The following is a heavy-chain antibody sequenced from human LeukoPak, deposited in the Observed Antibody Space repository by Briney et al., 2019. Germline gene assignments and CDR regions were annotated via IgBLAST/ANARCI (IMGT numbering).Heavy chain of an antibody. V-gene: IGHV1-69*01. J-gene: IGHJ5*02. CDR3: ARDTIFGVVIMFDP. CDR1: GGTFSNYA. D-gene: IGHD3-3*01. CDR2: IIPIFGTA. Sequence: SVKVSCKASGGTFSNYAISWVRQAPGQGLEWMGGIIPIFGTATYAQKFQGRVTITADESTSTANMELSSLRSEDTAVYYCARDTIFGVVIMFDPWGQGTLVTVSS.